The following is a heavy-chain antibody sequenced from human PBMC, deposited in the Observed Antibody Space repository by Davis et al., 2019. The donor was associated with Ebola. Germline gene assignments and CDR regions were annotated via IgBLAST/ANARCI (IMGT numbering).Heavy chain of an antibody. D-gene: IGHD6-25*01. CDR2: ISYDGSNK. Sequence: GESLKISCAASGFTFSSYAMHWVRQAPGKGLEWVAVISYDGSNKYYADSVKGRFTISRDNAKNTLYLQMSSLRTEDTAVYYCAKDRRGLSSGYFEFDYWGQGTLVTVSS. V-gene: IGHV3-30-3*01. J-gene: IGHJ4*02. CDR3: AKDRRGLSSGYFEFDY. CDR1: GFTFSSYA.